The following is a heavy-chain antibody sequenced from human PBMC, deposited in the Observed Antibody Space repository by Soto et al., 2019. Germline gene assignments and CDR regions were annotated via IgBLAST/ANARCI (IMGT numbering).Heavy chain of an antibody. Sequence: EVQLVESGGGLVKPGGSLRLSCAASGFMFGSYWMTWVRHAPGKGLEWVDNIKRDGSEKFYVDSVKGRFTISRDNADNSLFLHMNSLRAEDTAIYYCARVRANDYEIDYWGQGALVTVS. J-gene: IGHJ4*02. D-gene: IGHD4-17*01. V-gene: IGHV3-7*03. CDR3: ARVRANDYEIDY. CDR2: IKRDGSEK. CDR1: GFMFGSYW.